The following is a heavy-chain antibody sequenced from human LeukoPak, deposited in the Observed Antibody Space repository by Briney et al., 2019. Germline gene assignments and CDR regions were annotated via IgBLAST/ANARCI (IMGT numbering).Heavy chain of an antibody. D-gene: IGHD5-18*01. Sequence: GESLKISCKCSGYSFTIYWIGWVRQMPGKGLEWMGIIYPGDSDTRYSPSFQGQVTISADKSISTAYLPWSSLKASDTAMYYCARDTAMIQNNNWCDPGGQGTLVTVSS. J-gene: IGHJ5*02. CDR1: GYSFTIYW. CDR2: IYPGDSDT. V-gene: IGHV5-51*01. CDR3: ARDTAMIQNNNWCDP.